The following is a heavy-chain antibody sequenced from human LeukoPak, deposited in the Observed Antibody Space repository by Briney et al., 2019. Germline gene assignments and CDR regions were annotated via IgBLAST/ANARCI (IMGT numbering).Heavy chain of an antibody. CDR2: IGAVGDT. Sequence: PGGSLILSCAASGFTFSSYDMHWVRQVTGKGLEWVSAIGAVGDTYYPGSVKGRFTISRENAKNSLYLQMNSLRAGDTAVYYCVRAARRYFDLWGRGTLVTVSS. D-gene: IGHD1-14*01. CDR1: GFTFSSYD. J-gene: IGHJ2*01. V-gene: IGHV3-13*04. CDR3: VRAARRYFDL.